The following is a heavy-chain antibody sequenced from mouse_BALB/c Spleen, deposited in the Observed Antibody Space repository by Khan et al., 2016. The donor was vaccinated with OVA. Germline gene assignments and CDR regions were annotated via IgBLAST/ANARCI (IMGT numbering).Heavy chain of an antibody. J-gene: IGHJ3*01. CDR2: ISSGGST. CDR3: ARAYWFTY. Sequence: EVELVESGGGLVKPGGSLKFSCAASGFTFSNYAMSWVRQTPEKRLEWVASISSGGSTYYPDSVKGRFTISRDNARNILYLQMSSLRSEDTAMYYCARAYWFTYWGQGTLVTVSA. CDR1: GFTFSNYA. V-gene: IGHV5-6-5*01.